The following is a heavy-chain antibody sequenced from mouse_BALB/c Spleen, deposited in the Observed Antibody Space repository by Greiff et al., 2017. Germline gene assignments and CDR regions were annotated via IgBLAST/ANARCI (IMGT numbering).Heavy chain of an antibody. V-gene: IGHV14-4*02. J-gene: IGHJ2*01. D-gene: IGHD1-1*01. CDR3: NAWGSSGGDFDY. CDR1: GLNIKDYY. CDR2: IDPENGDT. Sequence: EVQLQQSGAELVRSGASVKLSCTASGLNIKDYYMHWVKQRPEQGLEWIGWIDPENGDTEYAPKFQGKSTMTADTSSNTAYLQLSSLTSEDTAVYYCNAWGSSGGDFDYWGQGTTLTVSS.